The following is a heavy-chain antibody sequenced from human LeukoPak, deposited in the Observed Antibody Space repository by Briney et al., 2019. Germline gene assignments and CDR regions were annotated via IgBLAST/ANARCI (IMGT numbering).Heavy chain of an antibody. Sequence: PGGSLRLSCAASGFTFSNAWMSWVRQPPGKGLEWVGRIKSKTDGGTTDYAAPVKGSFTISRDDSKNTLYLQMNSLKTEDTAVYYCTTAPYYTTDYGDYYYYYGMDVWGQGTTVTVSS. V-gene: IGHV3-15*01. CDR2: IKSKTDGGTT. CDR3: TTAPYYTTDYGDYYYYYGMDV. D-gene: IGHD4-17*01. J-gene: IGHJ6*02. CDR1: GFTFSNAW.